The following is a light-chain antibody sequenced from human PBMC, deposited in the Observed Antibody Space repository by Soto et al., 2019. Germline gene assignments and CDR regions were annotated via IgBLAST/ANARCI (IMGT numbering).Light chain of an antibody. J-gene: IGLJ2*01. CDR2: QNN. Sequence: SYELTQPPSVSVSPGQTASITCAREKLGDKYACWYQQKPVQSPVLVFYQNNKRPSGIPERFSVSNFGNTATLTKSGTQARYDADYYCQAWDSSTVVFGGGTKLTVL. CDR1: KLGDKY. V-gene: IGLV3-1*01. CDR3: QAWDSSTVV.